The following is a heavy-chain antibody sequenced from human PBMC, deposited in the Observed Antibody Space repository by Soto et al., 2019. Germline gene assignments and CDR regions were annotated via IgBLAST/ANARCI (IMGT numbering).Heavy chain of an antibody. D-gene: IGHD2-8*01. V-gene: IGHV3-21*04. Sequence: PGGSLRLSCAASGFTFSSYSMNWVRQAPGKGLEWVSSISSSSSYIYYADSVKGRFTISRDNSMNTVYLQMNGLRPEDTAIYYCTKKEMAPRGVPYYYDYWGHGTLVTVS. CDR1: GFTFSSYS. CDR2: ISSSSSYI. CDR3: TKKEMAPRGVPYYYDY. J-gene: IGHJ4*01.